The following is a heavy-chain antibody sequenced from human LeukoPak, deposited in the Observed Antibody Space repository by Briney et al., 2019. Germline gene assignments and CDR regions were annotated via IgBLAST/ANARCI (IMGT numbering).Heavy chain of an antibody. V-gene: IGHV4-39*01. CDR3: ARHYYDRSGQPYCFDS. J-gene: IGHJ4*02. Sequence: SETLSLTCTVYGDSISSSDYYWGWIRQPPGKGLEWIGRIYFSGNTYHNPSLKSRVIMSVDTSKNQFSLKLTSVTAADTAVYYCARHYYDRSGQPYCFDSWGQGTLVTVSS. D-gene: IGHD3-22*01. CDR2: IYFSGNT. CDR1: GDSISSSDYY.